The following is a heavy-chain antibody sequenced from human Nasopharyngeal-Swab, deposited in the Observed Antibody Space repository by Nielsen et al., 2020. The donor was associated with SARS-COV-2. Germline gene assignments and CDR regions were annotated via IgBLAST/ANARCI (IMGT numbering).Heavy chain of an antibody. Sequence: ASVKVSCKASGYTFTSYGISWVRQAPGQGLEWMGWISAYNGNTNYAQKFQGRVTITADESTSTAYMELSSLRSEDTAVYYCARGGYYDSSGYFLLGYWGQGTLVTVSS. CDR3: ARGGYYDSSGYFLLGY. CDR1: GYTFTSYG. D-gene: IGHD3-22*01. V-gene: IGHV1-18*01. CDR2: ISAYNGNT. J-gene: IGHJ4*02.